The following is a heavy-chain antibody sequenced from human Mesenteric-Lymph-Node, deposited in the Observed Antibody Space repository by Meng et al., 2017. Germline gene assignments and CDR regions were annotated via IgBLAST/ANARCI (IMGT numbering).Heavy chain of an antibody. Sequence: GESLKISCATSGYTFTSHGLHWVRQAPGKGLEWVAVIWYDDSKKYYADSVKGRFTISRDDSKNTLYLQMNSLRAEDTAVYYCARDSLEYCTNGVCYTVYYYGMDVWGQGTTVTVSS. J-gene: IGHJ6*02. D-gene: IGHD2-8*01. CDR3: ARDSLEYCTNGVCYTVYYYGMDV. CDR2: IWYDDSKK. V-gene: IGHV3-33*01. CDR1: GYTFTSHG.